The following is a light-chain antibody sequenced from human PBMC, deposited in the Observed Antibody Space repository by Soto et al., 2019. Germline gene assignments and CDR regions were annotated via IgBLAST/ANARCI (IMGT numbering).Light chain of an antibody. Sequence: DIQMTQSPSSLSASVGVRVTITCRASQGISNYLGWYQQKPGKVPELLIYAASTLQNGVPSRFSGSGYGTDFTITISSPQAEDVETYSCQKYATSVCGSFGQRPKLDFK. CDR1: QGISNY. J-gene: IGKJ1*01. CDR3: QKYATSVCGS. V-gene: IGKV1-27*01. CDR2: AAS.